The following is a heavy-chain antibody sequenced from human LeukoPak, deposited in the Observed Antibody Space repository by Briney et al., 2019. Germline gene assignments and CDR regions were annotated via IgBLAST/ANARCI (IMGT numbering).Heavy chain of an antibody. J-gene: IGHJ4*02. Sequence: SETLSLTCPVSNGSLSPFSLRWIRQSPSPTLAWIGYIYHSGSTNYNPSLESRVSISVDKSKNHFSLKMNSVTAADTAVYYCARDRSGWIDFWGQGTLVTVSS. D-gene: IGHD6-19*01. CDR1: NGSLSPFS. V-gene: IGHV4-59*01. CDR2: IYHSGST. CDR3: ARDRSGWIDF.